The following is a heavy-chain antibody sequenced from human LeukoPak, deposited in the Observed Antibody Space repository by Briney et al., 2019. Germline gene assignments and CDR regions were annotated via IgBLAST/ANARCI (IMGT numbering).Heavy chain of an antibody. CDR2: IKSKADGETT. CDR3: VADIPSEIYPFDY. V-gene: IGHV3-15*01. Sequence: GGSLRLSCAASGFTFISAWMTWVRQAPGKGLERVGRIKSKADGETTDYAAPVRGRFTVSRDDSGSTLFLQMNSLKTEDTAVYYCVADIPSEIYPFDYWGQGILVTVSS. D-gene: IGHD1-26*01. J-gene: IGHJ4*02. CDR1: GFTFISAW.